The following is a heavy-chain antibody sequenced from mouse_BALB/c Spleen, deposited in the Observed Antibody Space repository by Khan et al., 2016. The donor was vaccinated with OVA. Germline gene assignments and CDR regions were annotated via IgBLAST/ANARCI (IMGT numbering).Heavy chain of an antibody. CDR3: ARVGYNGTMDY. CDR1: GYTFTIYG. CDR2: INTYTGEP. Sequence: LVESGPELKKPGETVKISCKASGYTFTIYGMNWVRQAPGKGLKWMGWINTYTGEPTYADDFKGRFAFSLETSASTAFLRINNLKNEDTATYFCARVGYNGTMDYWGQGTSVTVSS. D-gene: IGHD2-14*01. V-gene: IGHV9-3-1*01. J-gene: IGHJ4*01.